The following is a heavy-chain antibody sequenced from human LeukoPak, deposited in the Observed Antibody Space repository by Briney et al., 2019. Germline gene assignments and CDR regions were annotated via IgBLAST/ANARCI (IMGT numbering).Heavy chain of an antibody. CDR2: ISYDGSNK. CDR1: GFTFSSYA. V-gene: IGHV3-30*04. D-gene: IGHD2-2*02. J-gene: IGHJ6*02. Sequence: GGSLRLSCAASGFTFSSYAMHRVRQAPGKGLEWVAVISYDGSNKYYADSVKGRFTISRDNSKNTLYLQMNSLRAEDTAVYYCARGNYCSSTSCYMGYYYYGMDVWGQGTTVTVSS. CDR3: ARGNYCSSTSCYMGYYYYGMDV.